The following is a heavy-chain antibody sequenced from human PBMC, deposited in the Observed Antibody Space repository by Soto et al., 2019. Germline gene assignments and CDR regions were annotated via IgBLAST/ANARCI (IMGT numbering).Heavy chain of an antibody. CDR1: GVNFSSYG. V-gene: IGHV3-48*01. D-gene: IGHD3-3*01. J-gene: IGHJ3*02. CDR3: ARELSVGVVIIPLYPDAFDI. Sequence: GGSQRLSSAASGVNFSSYGMNWVRQAPGKGLEWVSYISSSSSTIYYADSVKGRFTISRDNAKNSLYLQMNSLRAEDTAVYYCARELSVGVVIIPLYPDAFDIWGQGTMVTVSS. CDR2: ISSSSSTI.